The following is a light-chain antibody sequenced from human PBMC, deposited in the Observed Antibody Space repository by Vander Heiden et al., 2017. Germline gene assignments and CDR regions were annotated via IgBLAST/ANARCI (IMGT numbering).Light chain of an antibody. J-gene: IGLJ1*01. CDR2: EVS. Sequence: QSALTQPPPASGSPGQSVTISCTGTSSDVGSYNYVSWYQQHPGKAPKLMIYEVSKRPSGVPDRFSGSKSGNTASLTVSGLQAEDEADYYCSSYVGSNNYVFGTGTKVSVL. CDR3: SSYVGSNNYV. V-gene: IGLV2-8*01. CDR1: SSDVGSYNY.